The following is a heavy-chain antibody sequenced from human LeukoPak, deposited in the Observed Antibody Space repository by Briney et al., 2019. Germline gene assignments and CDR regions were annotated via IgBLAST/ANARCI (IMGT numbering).Heavy chain of an antibody. CDR1: GGSFSGYY. J-gene: IGHJ4*02. V-gene: IGHV4-34*01. CDR2: INHSGST. D-gene: IGHD3-10*01. CDR3: AREGRAYYYGSGSYGPFDY. Sequence: PSETLSLTCAVYGGSFSGYYWSWIPQPPGKGLEWIGEINHSGSTNYNPSLKSRVTISVDTSKNQFSLKLSSVTAADTAVYYCAREGRAYYYGSGSYGPFDYWGQGTLVTVSS.